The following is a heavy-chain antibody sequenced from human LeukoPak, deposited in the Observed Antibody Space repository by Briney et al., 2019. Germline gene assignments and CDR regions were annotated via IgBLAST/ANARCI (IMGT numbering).Heavy chain of an antibody. CDR1: GGSFSGYY. D-gene: IGHD2-2*01. CDR3: ARHSVVPAATDY. J-gene: IGHJ4*02. Sequence: SETLSLTCAVYGGSFSGYYWSWIRQPPGKGLEWIGEINHSGSTNYNPSLKSRVTISVDTSKNQFSLKLSSVTAADTAVYYCARHSVVPAATDYWDQGTLVTVSS. CDR2: INHSGST. V-gene: IGHV4-34*01.